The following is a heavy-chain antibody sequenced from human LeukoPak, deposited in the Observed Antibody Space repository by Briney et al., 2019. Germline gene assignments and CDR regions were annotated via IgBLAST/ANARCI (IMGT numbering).Heavy chain of an antibody. CDR3: ARGRSRYCSSISCNTEDYYYYYMDV. CDR1: GGSFSGYY. V-gene: IGHV4-34*01. D-gene: IGHD2-2*02. CDR2: INHSGST. J-gene: IGHJ6*03. Sequence: SETLSLNCTVYGGSFSGYYWSWIRQPPGKGLEWIGEINHSGSTNYHPSLKSRVTISVDTSKNPFSLKLSSVTAADTAVYYCARGRSRYCSSISCNTEDYYYYYMDVWGKGTTVTVSS.